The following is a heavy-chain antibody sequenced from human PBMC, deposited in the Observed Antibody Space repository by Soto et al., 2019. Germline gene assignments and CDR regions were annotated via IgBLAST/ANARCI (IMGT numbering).Heavy chain of an antibody. CDR1: GGSISSSSYY. Sequence: SETLSLTCTVSGGSISSSSYYWGWIRQPPGKGLEWIGRLDHRGSTHYNPSLTSRVTISVDTSKTNFSLKLSAVTAADTAVYYCARRWFGVFLEMLGPPGQTPFPYASLFRSPSSETLSLTCRASGGSISSVNYY. CDR2: LDHRGST. D-gene: IGHD3-10*01. J-gene: IGHJ6*01. CDR3: ARRWFGVFLEMLGPPGQTPFPYASLFRSPSSETLSLTCRASGGSISSVNYY. V-gene: IGHV4-39*02.